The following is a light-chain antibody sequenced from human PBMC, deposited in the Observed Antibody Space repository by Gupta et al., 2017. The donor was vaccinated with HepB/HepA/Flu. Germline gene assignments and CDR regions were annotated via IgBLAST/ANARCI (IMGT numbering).Light chain of an antibody. Sequence: QSVLTQPPSASGTPGQRVTISCSGSSSNIGSSTVNWYQQLPGTAPKLLIYRTHQRPSGVPDRCSGSKSGTSASLAISGLQSEDEADYYCAASADSLNGVLFGGGTKLTVL. J-gene: IGLJ2*01. V-gene: IGLV1-44*01. CDR1: SSNIGSST. CDR3: AASADSLNGVL. CDR2: RTH.